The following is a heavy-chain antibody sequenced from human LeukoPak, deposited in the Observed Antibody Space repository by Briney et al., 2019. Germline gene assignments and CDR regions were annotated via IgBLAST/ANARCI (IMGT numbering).Heavy chain of an antibody. J-gene: IGHJ5*02. CDR2: ISYDGSNK. D-gene: IGHD3-10*01. V-gene: IGHV3-30*03. CDR3: ARDRVTMVRGVISPKSNWLDP. CDR1: GFTFSSYG. Sequence: GRSLRLSCAASGFTFSSYGMHWVRQAPGKGLEWVAVISYDGSNKYCADSVKGRFTISRDNSKNTLYLQMNSLRAEDTAVYYCARDRVTMVRGVISPKSNWLDPWGQGTLVTVSS.